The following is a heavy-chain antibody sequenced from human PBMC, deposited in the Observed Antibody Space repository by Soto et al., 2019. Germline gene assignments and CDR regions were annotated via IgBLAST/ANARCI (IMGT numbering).Heavy chain of an antibody. Sequence: QVQLQESGPGLVKPSETLSLTCTVSGASVSSGNYYWSWIRQPPGKGLECIGYISYSGSTNYNPFLKSRVTISIDTSKNQFSLKLSSVTAEDTAVYYCARCSGSYDAYWGQGTLVTVSS. CDR2: ISYSGST. V-gene: IGHV4-61*01. CDR1: GASVSSGNYY. J-gene: IGHJ4*02. D-gene: IGHD1-26*01. CDR3: ARCSGSYDAY.